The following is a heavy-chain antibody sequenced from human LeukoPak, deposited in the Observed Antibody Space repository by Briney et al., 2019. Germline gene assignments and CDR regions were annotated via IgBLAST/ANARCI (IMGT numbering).Heavy chain of an antibody. V-gene: IGHV4-59*01. CDR2: IYYSGTT. D-gene: IGHD3-9*01. J-gene: IGHJ4*02. CDR1: GGSISSYY. Sequence: SETLSLTCTVSGGSISSYYWSWIRQSPGKGLEWIGYIYYSGTTNYNPSLKSRVTTSVDTSKNQFSLKLSSVTAADTAVYYCAEGTGYFDPFDYWGQGTLVTVSS. CDR3: AEGTGYFDPFDY.